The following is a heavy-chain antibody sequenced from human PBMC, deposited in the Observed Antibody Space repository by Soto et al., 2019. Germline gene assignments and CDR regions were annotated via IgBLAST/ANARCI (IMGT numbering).Heavy chain of an antibody. V-gene: IGHV1-69-2*01. J-gene: IGHJ4*02. D-gene: IGHD1-26*01. CDR3: AIIVGATTIDY. Sequence: EVQLVQSGAEVKKPGATVKISCTASGYTFTDYYINWVQQAPGKGLEWMGFVDPEDGKSTYAENFQGRVSITAYTTRATAYMALSSLRSEDTAVYFCAIIVGATTIDYWGQGNLVTVSS. CDR2: VDPEDGKS. CDR1: GYTFTDYY.